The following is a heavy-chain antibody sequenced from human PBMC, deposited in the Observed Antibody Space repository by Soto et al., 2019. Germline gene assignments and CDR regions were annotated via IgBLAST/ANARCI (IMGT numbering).Heavy chain of an antibody. CDR1: GDSVSSNSVV. J-gene: IGHJ4*02. D-gene: IGHD1-1*01. Sequence: QEQLQQSGPGLVQPSQTFSLTCAISGDSVSSNSVVWNWIRQSQSRGLEWLGRTYYRSRWHYEYAESTKSRIIINPDTSKNQLSLQLNSVTPEDTGVYYGVRLVGNNWIDYWGQGTLVTVSS. V-gene: IGHV6-1*01. CDR2: TYYRSRWHY. CDR3: VRLVGNNWIDY.